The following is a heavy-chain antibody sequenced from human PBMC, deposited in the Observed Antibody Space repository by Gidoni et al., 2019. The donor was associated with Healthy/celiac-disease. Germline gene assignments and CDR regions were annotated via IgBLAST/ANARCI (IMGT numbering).Heavy chain of an antibody. V-gene: IGHV3-23*01. CDR3: AKDLNWSGYFDL. J-gene: IGHJ2*01. CDR1: GFTFSSYA. Sequence: EVQLLESGGGLVQPVGSLRLSCAAPGFTFSSYAMSWVRQAPGKGLECVSAISGSGGSTYYADSVKGRFTISRDNSKNTLYLQMNSLRAEDTAVYYCAKDLNWSGYFDLWGRGTLVTVSS. CDR2: ISGSGGST.